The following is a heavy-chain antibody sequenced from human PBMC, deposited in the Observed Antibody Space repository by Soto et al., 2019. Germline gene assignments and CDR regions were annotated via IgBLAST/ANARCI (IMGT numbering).Heavy chain of an antibody. CDR1: GFTFSSYS. V-gene: IGHV3-48*01. Sequence: GGSLRLSCAASGFTFSSYSMNWVRQAPGKGLEWVSYISSSSSTIYYADSVKGRFTISRDNAKNSLYLQMNSLRAEDTAVYYCARVRQGPPLWGRGTLVTVSS. J-gene: IGHJ4*02. CDR3: ARVRQGPPL. CDR2: ISSSSSTI.